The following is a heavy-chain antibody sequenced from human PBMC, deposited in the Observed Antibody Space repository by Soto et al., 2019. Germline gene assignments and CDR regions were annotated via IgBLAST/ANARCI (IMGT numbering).Heavy chain of an antibody. J-gene: IGHJ4*02. V-gene: IGHV1-3*01. CDR3: ARQSTITFDY. Sequence: ASVNVSRKASGYSFPNFPINWLRQAPAQGGAGMGWINGGNGNTQYPQKLQGRVIISMDTSASTAYMELSSLRSKDTAVYYCARQSTITFDYWGLGTLVTVSS. D-gene: IGHD1-20*01. CDR2: INGGNGNT. CDR1: GYSFPNFP.